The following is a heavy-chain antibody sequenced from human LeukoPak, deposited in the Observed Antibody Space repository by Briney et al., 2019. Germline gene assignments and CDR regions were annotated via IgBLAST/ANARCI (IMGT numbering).Heavy chain of an antibody. CDR1: GGSISSYY. CDR2: IYYSGST. J-gene: IGHJ6*02. Sequence: SETLSLTCTVSGGSISSYYWSWIRQPPGKGLEWIGYIYYSGSTNYNPSLKSRVTISVDTSKNQFSLKLSSVTAADTAVYYCARSLVVVNYYGMDVWGQGNTVTVSS. D-gene: IGHD3-22*01. V-gene: IGHV4-59*08. CDR3: ARSLVVVNYYGMDV.